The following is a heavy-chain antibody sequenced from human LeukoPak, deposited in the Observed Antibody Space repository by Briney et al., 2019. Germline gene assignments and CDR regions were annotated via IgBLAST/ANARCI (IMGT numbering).Heavy chain of an antibody. CDR2: INPSGGST. CDR1: GYTFTSYY. D-gene: IGHD3-3*01. J-gene: IGHJ6*03. CDR3: ARDFWSGYSPQDYYYYYMDV. V-gene: IGHV1-46*01. Sequence: GASVKVSCEASGYTFTSYYMHWVRQAPGQGLEWMGIINPSGGSTSYAQKFQGRVTMTRDMSTSTVYMELSSLRSEDTAVYYCARDFWSGYSPQDYYYYYMDVWGKGTTVTVSS.